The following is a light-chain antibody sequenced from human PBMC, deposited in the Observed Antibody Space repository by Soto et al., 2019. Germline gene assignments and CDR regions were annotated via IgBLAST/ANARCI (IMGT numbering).Light chain of an antibody. V-gene: IGLV2-8*01. CDR1: SSDVGGYNY. CDR2: EVT. CDR3: SSYAASNTFYFV. Sequence: QSALTQPPSASGSPGQSVTISCTGTSSDVGGYNYVSWYQQYPGRAPKLMIYEVTKRPSGVPDRFSGSKSGNTAFLTVSGIQAEDEADYYCSSYAASNTFYFVFGGGTKLTVL. J-gene: IGLJ3*02.